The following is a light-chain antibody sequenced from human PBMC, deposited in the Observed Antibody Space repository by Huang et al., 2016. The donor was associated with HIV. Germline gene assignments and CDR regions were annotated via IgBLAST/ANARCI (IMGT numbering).Light chain of an antibody. V-gene: IGKV3-11*01. CDR1: QSVSSY. Sequence: EIVLTQSPATLSLSPGERATLSCRASQSVSSYLAWYQQKPGQAPRLLIYDASNRATGSPARFSGSGSGTYFTLTISSLEPEDFAVYYCQQRSNWPPRYTFGQGTKLEIK. CDR2: DAS. CDR3: QQRSNWPPRYT. J-gene: IGKJ2*01.